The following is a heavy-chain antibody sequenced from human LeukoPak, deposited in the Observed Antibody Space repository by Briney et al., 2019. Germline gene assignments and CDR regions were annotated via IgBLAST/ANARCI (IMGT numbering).Heavy chain of an antibody. CDR3: ARYASGSYYWFDP. Sequence: SEALSLTCTVSGGSISSTSYHWAWFRQPPGKGLEWIATVYYTGSAYYNPSLKSRVTISVDTSKSQFSLKLSSVATADTALYYCARYASGSYYWFDPWGQGTLVTVSS. CDR2: VYYTGSA. CDR1: GGSISSTSYH. D-gene: IGHD3-10*01. J-gene: IGHJ5*02. V-gene: IGHV4-39*01.